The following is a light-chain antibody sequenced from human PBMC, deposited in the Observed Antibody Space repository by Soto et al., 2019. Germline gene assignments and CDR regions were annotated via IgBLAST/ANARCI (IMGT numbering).Light chain of an antibody. CDR1: QSVSSN. CDR3: QQYNNWRWT. V-gene: IGKV3-15*01. CDR2: GAS. Sequence: IVMTQSQASLSASPGPRATLSGRASQSVSSNLAWYQQKPGQAPRLLIYGASTRATGIPARFSGSGSGTEFTLTISSLQSEDFAVYYCQQYNNWRWTFGQGTKVDIK. J-gene: IGKJ1*01.